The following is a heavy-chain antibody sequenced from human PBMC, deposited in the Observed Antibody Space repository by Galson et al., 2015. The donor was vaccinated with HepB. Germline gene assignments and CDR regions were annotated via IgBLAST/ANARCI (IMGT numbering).Heavy chain of an antibody. D-gene: IGHD3-22*01. V-gene: IGHV3-30*04. CDR2: ISYDENNK. Sequence: LRLSCAASGFSFSSYAMHWVRQAPGKGLQWVAVISYDENNKFYADSVKSRFTISRDNSKNTLSLQMNSLRPEDTAVYHCARDKDMIGGGYYYYGMDVWGQGTTVTVSS. CDR3: ARDKDMIGGGYYYYGMDV. CDR1: GFSFSSYA. J-gene: IGHJ6*02.